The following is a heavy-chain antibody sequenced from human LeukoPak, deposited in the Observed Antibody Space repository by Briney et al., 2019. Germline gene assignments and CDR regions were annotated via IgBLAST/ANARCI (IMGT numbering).Heavy chain of an antibody. CDR3: ARDRRGSGYDPGVWFDP. CDR2: IIPIFGTA. CDR1: GGTFSSYA. V-gene: IGHV1-69*06. J-gene: IGHJ5*02. Sequence: ASVKVSCKASGGTFSSYAISWVRQAPGQGLEWMGGIIPIFGTANYAQKFQGRVTITADKSTSTAYMELRSLRFDDTAVYYCARDRRGSGYDPGVWFDPWGQGTLVTVSS. D-gene: IGHD5-12*01.